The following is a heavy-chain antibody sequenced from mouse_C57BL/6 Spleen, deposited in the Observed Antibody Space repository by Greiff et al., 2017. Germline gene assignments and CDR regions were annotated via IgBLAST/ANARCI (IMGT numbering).Heavy chain of an antibody. CDR2: IDPETGGT. Sequence: VQLQESGAELVRPGASVTLSCKASGYTFTDYEMHWVKQTPVHGLEWIGAIDPETGGTAYNQKFKGKAILTADKSSSTAYMELRSLTSEDSAVYYCTRGLFAYWGQGTLVTVSA. J-gene: IGHJ3*01. CDR3: TRGLFAY. CDR1: GYTFTDYE. V-gene: IGHV1-15*01.